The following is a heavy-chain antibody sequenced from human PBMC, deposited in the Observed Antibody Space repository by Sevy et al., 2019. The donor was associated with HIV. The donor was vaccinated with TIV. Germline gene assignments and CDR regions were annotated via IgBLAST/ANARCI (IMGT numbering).Heavy chain of an antibody. CDR2: TYYRSTWHN. V-gene: IGHV6-1*01. J-gene: IGHJ4*02. CDR3: ARTTSGWFDY. CDR1: GDSVSSNSVA. D-gene: IGHD6-19*01. Sequence: SQTPSLTCAISGDSVSSNSVAWNWIRQSPSRGLEWLGRTYYRSTWHNDYAVSVKSRITINPDTSKNQFSLQLNSVTPEGTAVYYCARTTSGWFDYWGQGTPVTVSS.